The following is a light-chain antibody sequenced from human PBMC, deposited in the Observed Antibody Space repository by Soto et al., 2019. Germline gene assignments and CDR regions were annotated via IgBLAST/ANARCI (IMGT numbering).Light chain of an antibody. J-gene: IGKJ4*01. Sequence: EIVLTQSPATLSLSPGERATLSCRASQSVSSSLAWYQQKPGQTPRLLIYDVSNRATGIPARFSGSGSGTDFTLTVSSLEPEDFAVYYCQQRSKWPLTFGGGTKVEIK. CDR2: DVS. V-gene: IGKV3-11*01. CDR1: QSVSSS. CDR3: QQRSKWPLT.